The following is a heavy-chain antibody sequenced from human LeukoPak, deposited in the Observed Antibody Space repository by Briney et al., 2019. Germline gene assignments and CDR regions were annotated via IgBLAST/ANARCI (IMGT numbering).Heavy chain of an antibody. CDR2: ISSSSSYI. J-gene: IGHJ3*02. D-gene: IGHD3-22*01. CDR1: RFTLSGYW. CDR3: ARVLGRYYYDSSGYYFVGTAFDI. Sequence: GGSLRLSCAAARFTLSGYWMHWVRQAPGKGLEWVSSISSSSSYIYYADSVKGRFTISRDNAKNSLYLQMNSLRAEDTAVYYCARVLGRYYYDSSGYYFVGTAFDIWGQGTMVTVSS. V-gene: IGHV3-21*01.